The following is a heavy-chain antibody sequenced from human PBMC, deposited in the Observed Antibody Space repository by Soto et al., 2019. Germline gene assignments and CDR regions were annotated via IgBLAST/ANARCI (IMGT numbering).Heavy chain of an antibody. V-gene: IGHV1-69*02. CDR1: GGTFSSYT. Sequence: GASVKVSCKASGGTFSSYTISWVRQAPGQGLEWMGRIIPILGIANYAQKFQGRVTITADKSTSTAYMELSSLRSEDTAVYYCARGLSCSGCSCYKPDAFDIWGQGTMVTVSS. CDR3: ARGLSCSGCSCYKPDAFDI. J-gene: IGHJ3*02. CDR2: IIPILGIA. D-gene: IGHD2-15*01.